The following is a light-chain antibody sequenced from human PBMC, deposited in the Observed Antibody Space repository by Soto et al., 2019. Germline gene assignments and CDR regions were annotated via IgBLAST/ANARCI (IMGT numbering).Light chain of an antibody. Sequence: QSVLTQPPSASGSPGQSVTISCTGTSSDVGGYNYVSWYQQHPGKAPKLMIYEVSKRPSGVPDRFSGSKSGNTASLTVSGLQAEDEADYSSSSYAGSTHLVFVTGTKVTVL. CDR2: EVS. J-gene: IGLJ1*01. V-gene: IGLV2-8*01. CDR1: SSDVGGYNY. CDR3: SSYAGSTHLV.